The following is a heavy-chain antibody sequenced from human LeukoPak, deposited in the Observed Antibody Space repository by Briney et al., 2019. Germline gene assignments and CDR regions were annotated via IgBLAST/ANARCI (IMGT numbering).Heavy chain of an antibody. CDR3: ARDPRTVLLWFGELMVDWFDP. Sequence: ASVKVSCKASGYTFTSYYMHWVRQAPGQGLEWMGIINPSGGSTSYAQKFQGRVTMTTDTSTSTAYMELRSLRSDDTAVYYCARDPRTVLLWFGELMVDWFDPWGQGTLVTVSS. D-gene: IGHD3-10*01. CDR1: GYTFTSYY. CDR2: INPSGGST. J-gene: IGHJ5*02. V-gene: IGHV1-46*01.